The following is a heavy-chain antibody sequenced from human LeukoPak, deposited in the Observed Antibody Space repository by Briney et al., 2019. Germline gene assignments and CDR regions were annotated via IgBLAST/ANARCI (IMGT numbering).Heavy chain of an antibody. Sequence: ASVKASCKASGYTFTGYYTHWVRQAPGQGLEWMGWINPNSGGTNYAQKFQGRVTMTRDTSISTAYMELSRLRSDDTAVYYCARDPFGITMVRGVIIIAPYFDYWGQGTLVTVSS. CDR1: GYTFTGYY. V-gene: IGHV1-2*02. D-gene: IGHD3-10*01. CDR3: ARDPFGITMVRGVIIIAPYFDY. CDR2: INPNSGGT. J-gene: IGHJ4*02.